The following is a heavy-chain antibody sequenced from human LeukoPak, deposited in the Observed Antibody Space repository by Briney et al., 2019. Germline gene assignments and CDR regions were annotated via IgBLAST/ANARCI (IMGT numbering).Heavy chain of an antibody. D-gene: IGHD6-13*01. Sequence: GRSLRLSCAASGFTFSGFGMHWVRQAPGKGLEWVAVIWYDGSNKDYADSVKGRFTISRDNSKNTLFLQMNSLRAEDTAVYHCARDMSSSWSNFDYWGQGTLVTVSS. CDR2: IWYDGSNK. J-gene: IGHJ4*02. CDR3: ARDMSSSWSNFDY. CDR1: GFTFSGFG. V-gene: IGHV3-33*01.